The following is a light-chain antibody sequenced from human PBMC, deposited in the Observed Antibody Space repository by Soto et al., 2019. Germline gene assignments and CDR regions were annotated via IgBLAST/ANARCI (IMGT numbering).Light chain of an antibody. V-gene: IGKV1-9*01. Sequence: DIQLTQSPSFLSASVGDRVTITCRASKGISSSLAWYQQKPGKAPKLLIYAASTLQSGVPSRFSGSGSGTEFTLTISILQPEDFATYYCQQLMSYPLFTFGPGTKVDIK. CDR2: AAS. CDR3: QQLMSYPLFT. J-gene: IGKJ3*01. CDR1: KGISSS.